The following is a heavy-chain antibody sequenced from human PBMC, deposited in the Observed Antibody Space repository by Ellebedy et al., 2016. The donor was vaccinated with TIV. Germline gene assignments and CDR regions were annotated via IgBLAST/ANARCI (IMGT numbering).Heavy chain of an antibody. V-gene: IGHV4-39*01. CDR2: IDYSDST. Sequence: SETLSLTXTVSGGSVSSTGYYWGWIRQPPEKGLEWIGSIDYSDSTYYNPSLKSRVTISVDTSKNQFSLKLSSVTAADTAVYYCARLDPNWFDPWGQGTLVTVSS. J-gene: IGHJ5*02. CDR1: GGSVSSTGYY. CDR3: ARLDPNWFDP.